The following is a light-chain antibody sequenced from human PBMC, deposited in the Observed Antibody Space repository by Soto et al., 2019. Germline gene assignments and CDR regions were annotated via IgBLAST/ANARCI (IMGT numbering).Light chain of an antibody. Sequence: DIQMTQSPSSLSASVGDRVTITCRASQGISSSLAWYQHKPGKVPELLIYAASTLHSGVPSRFSGSGSGTDLTLTISSLQPADVATYYCQEYYSPPFTFGPGTKVNFK. CDR1: QGISSS. CDR2: AAS. J-gene: IGKJ3*01. V-gene: IGKV1-27*01. CDR3: QEYYSPPFT.